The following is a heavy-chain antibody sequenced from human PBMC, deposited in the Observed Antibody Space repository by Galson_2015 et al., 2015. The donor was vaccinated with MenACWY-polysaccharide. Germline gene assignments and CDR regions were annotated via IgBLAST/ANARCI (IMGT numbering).Heavy chain of an antibody. J-gene: IGHJ4*02. Sequence: SVKVSCKASGYTLTSYDINWVRQATGQGLEWMGWMNSNSGDTGYAQKFQGRVTMTRSTSISTAYMELSNLRSEDTAVYYCVRGPRNWGFDYWGQGALVTVSS. V-gene: IGHV1-8*01. CDR2: MNSNSGDT. CDR3: VRGPRNWGFDY. CDR1: GYTLTSYD. D-gene: IGHD7-27*01.